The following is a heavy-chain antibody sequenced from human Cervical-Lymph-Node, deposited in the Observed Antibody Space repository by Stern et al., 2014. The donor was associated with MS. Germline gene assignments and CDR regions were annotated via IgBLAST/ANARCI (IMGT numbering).Heavy chain of an antibody. V-gene: IGHV3-21*01. CDR2: ISSSSSYI. CDR1: GFTFSSYS. Sequence: EVQLVESGGGLVKTGGALRLSCAASGFTFSSYSMNWVRQAPGKGLEWVSSISSSSSYIYFADSVKGRFTISRDNAKNSLYLQMNSLRAEDTAVYYCAREYDFCSGYHGPFDYCGQGTLVTVSS. D-gene: IGHD3-3*01. J-gene: IGHJ4*02. CDR3: AREYDFCSGYHGPFDY.